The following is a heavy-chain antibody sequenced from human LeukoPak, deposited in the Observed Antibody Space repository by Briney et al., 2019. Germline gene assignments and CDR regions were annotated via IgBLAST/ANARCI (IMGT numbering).Heavy chain of an antibody. Sequence: PGGSLRLSCAAPGFTFSDYYMSWIRQAPGKGLEWVSYISSSGSTIYYADSVKGRFTISRDNAKNSLYLQMNSLRAEDTAVYYCARDPRYCTNGVCFKGFDPWGQGTLVTVSS. V-gene: IGHV3-11*01. J-gene: IGHJ5*02. D-gene: IGHD2-8*01. CDR2: ISSSGSTI. CDR1: GFTFSDYY. CDR3: ARDPRYCTNGVCFKGFDP.